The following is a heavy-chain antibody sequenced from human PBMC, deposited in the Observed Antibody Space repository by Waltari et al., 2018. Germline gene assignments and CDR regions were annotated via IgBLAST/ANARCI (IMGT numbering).Heavy chain of an antibody. CDR2: IDYSGST. Sequence: QVQLQESGPGLVKPSETLSLTCTVSGGSISSYYWSWIRQPPGKGLEWIGYIDYSGSTNYNPSLKSRVTISVDTSKNQFSLKLSSVTAADTAVYYCARGTLGSYYDFWSGYLSRDYMDVWGKGTTVTISS. J-gene: IGHJ6*03. D-gene: IGHD3-3*01. CDR3: ARGTLGSYYDFWSGYLSRDYMDV. CDR1: GGSISSYY. V-gene: IGHV4-59*01.